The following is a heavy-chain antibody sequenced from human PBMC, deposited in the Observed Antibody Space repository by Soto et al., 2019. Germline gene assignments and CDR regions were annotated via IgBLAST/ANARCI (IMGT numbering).Heavy chain of an antibody. V-gene: IGHV3-33*06. CDR2: IWYDGSYK. CDR3: AKDEGRYTYGLRDC. D-gene: IGHD5-18*01. CDR1: GFTFSNYG. Sequence: QVQLVESGGGVVQPGRSLRLSCAASGFTFSNYGMHWVRQAPGKGLEWVAVIWYDGSYKYYADSVKGRFTISRDNSRTTLNLKMNRLRAEDTAVYYCAKDEGRYTYGLRDCWGQGTLVTVSS. J-gene: IGHJ4*02.